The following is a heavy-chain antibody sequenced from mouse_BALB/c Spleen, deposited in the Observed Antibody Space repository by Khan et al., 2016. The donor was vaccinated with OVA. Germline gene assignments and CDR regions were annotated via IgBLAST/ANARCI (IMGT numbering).Heavy chain of an antibody. Sequence: QIQLVQSGAELAKPGASVKMSCKASGYTFTSYWMHWVKQRPGQGLEWIGYINPSTGYTEYNQKFKDKATLTADKSSNTAYMQLSSLTSEDSAVYYCVNHGSSSAWFSYWGQGTLVTVS. CDR2: INPSTGYT. CDR3: VNHGSSSAWFSY. V-gene: IGHV1-7*01. CDR1: GYTFTSYW. J-gene: IGHJ3*01. D-gene: IGHD1-1*01.